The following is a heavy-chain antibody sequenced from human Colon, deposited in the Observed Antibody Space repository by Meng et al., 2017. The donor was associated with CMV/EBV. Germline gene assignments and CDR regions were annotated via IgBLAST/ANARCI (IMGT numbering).Heavy chain of an antibody. CDR1: GGSMSGFY. J-gene: IGHJ4*02. CDR3: VRSHGGY. Sequence: ETLSLTGTVSGGSMSGFYWTWVRQPPGKGLEWIGNIYNSGIANYNPSLKSRVTISIDTSKNQFSLKLSFVTAADTAVYYCVRSHGGYWGQGTLVTVSS. CDR2: IYNSGIA. V-gene: IGHV4-59*08.